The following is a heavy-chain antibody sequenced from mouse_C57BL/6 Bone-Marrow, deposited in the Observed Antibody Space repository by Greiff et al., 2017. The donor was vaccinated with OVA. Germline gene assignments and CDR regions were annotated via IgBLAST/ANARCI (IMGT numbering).Heavy chain of an antibody. J-gene: IGHJ2*01. CDR2: INPYNGGT. CDR1: GYTFTDYY. Sequence: VQLQQSGPVLVKPGASVKMSCKASGYTFTDYYMNWVKQSHGKSLEWIGVINPYNGGTSYNQKFQGKATLTVDKSSSTAYMELNSLTSEDSAVYYCADLLRGFAYWGQGTTLTVSS. CDR3: ADLLRGFAY. D-gene: IGHD1-1*01. V-gene: IGHV1-19*01.